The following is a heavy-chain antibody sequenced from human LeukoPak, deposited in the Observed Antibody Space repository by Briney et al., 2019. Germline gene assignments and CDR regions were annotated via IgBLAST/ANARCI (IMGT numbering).Heavy chain of an antibody. Sequence: GGFLRLSCAASGFTFSKYDMSWVRQAPGKGLECVSAIDRGVGSTYYADSVKGRFTISRDNSKNTLYLQMNSLRAEDTAVYYCARERPTVTSFDYWGQGTLVTVSS. CDR2: IDRGVGST. V-gene: IGHV3-23*01. CDR3: ARERPTVTSFDY. D-gene: IGHD4-17*01. CDR1: GFTFSKYD. J-gene: IGHJ4*02.